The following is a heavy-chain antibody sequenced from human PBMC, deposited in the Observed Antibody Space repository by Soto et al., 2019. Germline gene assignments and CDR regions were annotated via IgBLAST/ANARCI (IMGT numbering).Heavy chain of an antibody. CDR3: ARHYCSGGTCLFGP. Sequence: GGSLRLSCTASGFTFSSYWMTWVRQAPGKGLEWVANIKQDGSEKYYVDSVKGRFTISRDNAKNSLYLQMNSLRAEDTAVYYCARHYCSGGTCLFGPWGQGTLVTVSS. J-gene: IGHJ5*02. V-gene: IGHV3-7*01. CDR2: IKQDGSEK. CDR1: GFTFSSYW. D-gene: IGHD2-15*01.